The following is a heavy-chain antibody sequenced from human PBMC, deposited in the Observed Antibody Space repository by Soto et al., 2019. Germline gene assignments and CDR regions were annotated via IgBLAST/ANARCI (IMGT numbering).Heavy chain of an antibody. V-gene: IGHV4-61*01. Sequence: SLTCTVSGGSVSSGSYYWSWIRQPPGKGLEWIGYIYYSGSTNYNPSLKSRVTISVDTSKNQFSLKLSSVTAADTAVYYCARETAVALNWSDPWGQGTLVTVSS. D-gene: IGHD6-19*01. CDR1: GGSVSSGSYY. J-gene: IGHJ5*02. CDR2: IYYSGST. CDR3: ARETAVALNWSDP.